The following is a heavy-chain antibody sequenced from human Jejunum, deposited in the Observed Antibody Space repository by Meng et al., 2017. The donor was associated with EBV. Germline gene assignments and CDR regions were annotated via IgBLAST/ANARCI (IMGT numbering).Heavy chain of an antibody. Sequence: HITSNDSGPTLLPPPQSITLTCTFSGFSHTPGPVGVAWIHQPPGKALEWLAVIYWDDDKRYSPSLRSRVTIAKDTSKNQVVLTMANLDPVDTATYYCAHRRDYGGMWDTGCLDYWGQGILVTVSS. J-gene: IGHJ4*02. CDR3: AHRRDYGGMWDTGCLDY. D-gene: IGHD4/OR15-4a*01. CDR1: GFSHTPGPVG. V-gene: IGHV2-5*02. CDR2: IYWDDDK.